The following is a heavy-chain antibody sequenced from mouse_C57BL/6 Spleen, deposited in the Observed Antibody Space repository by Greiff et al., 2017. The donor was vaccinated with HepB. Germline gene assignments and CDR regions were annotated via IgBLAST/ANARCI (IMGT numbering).Heavy chain of an antibody. CDR3: ARRPGSSYVGYFDV. CDR1: GYSFTGYY. Sequence: VQLQQSGPELVKPGASVKISCKASGYSFTGYYMNWVKQSPEKSLEWIGEINPSTGGTTYNQKFKAKATLTVDKSSSTAYMQLKSLTSEDSAVYYCARRPGSSYVGYFDVWGTGTTVTVSS. V-gene: IGHV1-42*01. CDR2: INPSTGGT. J-gene: IGHJ1*03. D-gene: IGHD1-1*01.